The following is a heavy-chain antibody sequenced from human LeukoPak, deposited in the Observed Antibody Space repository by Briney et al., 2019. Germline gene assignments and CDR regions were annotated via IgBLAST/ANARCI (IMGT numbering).Heavy chain of an antibody. J-gene: IGHJ4*02. CDR3: ARQTDHGDSNY. CDR1: GGSISGYY. CDR2: IYYTGRT. Sequence: SETLSLTCIVSGGSISGYYWTWIRQPPGKGLQWIGYIYYTGRTKYNPSLQSRVTISVDTSKYQVSLRLTSVTAADTAVYYCARQTDHGDSNYWGQGTLVTVSS. D-gene: IGHD4-17*01. V-gene: IGHV4-59*08.